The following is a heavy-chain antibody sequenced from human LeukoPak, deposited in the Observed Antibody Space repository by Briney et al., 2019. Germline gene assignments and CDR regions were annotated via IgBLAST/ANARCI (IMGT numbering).Heavy chain of an antibody. V-gene: IGHV4-34*01. J-gene: IGHJ3*02. Sequence: SETLSLTCAVYGGSFSGYYWSWIHQPPGKGLEWIGEINHSGSTNYNPSLKSRVTISVDTSKNQSSLKLSSVTAADTAVYYCAREGPVVVVAATHPAHDAFDIWGQGTMVTVSS. CDR1: GGSFSGYY. CDR2: INHSGST. CDR3: AREGPVVVVAATHPAHDAFDI. D-gene: IGHD2-15*01.